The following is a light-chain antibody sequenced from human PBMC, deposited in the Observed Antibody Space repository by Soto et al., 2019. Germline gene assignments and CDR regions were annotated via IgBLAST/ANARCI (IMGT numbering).Light chain of an antibody. J-gene: IGKJ1*01. CDR1: QSVLYSSNNKNY. Sequence: DIVMTQSPDSLAVSLGERATINCKSSQSVLYSSNNKNYLAWYQQKPGQPPKLLIYWASNRESGVPDRFSGSASGTDFTLTISSLQAEDVAVYSCQQYYSTPGRFGQGTKVEIK. CDR3: QQYYSTPGR. CDR2: WAS. V-gene: IGKV4-1*01.